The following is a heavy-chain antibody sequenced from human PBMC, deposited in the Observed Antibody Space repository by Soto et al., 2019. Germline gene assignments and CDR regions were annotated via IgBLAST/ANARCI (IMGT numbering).Heavy chain of an antibody. V-gene: IGHV5-10-1*01. Sequence: PVESLKISCKGSGYIFTNYWISCFLQMPVKGLEWMGKIDPSDSYTKYNPSFQGHVTISADKSISTAHLQWSSLEASDTAMYYCARHAYYESGTSHLSHWGQGSLVTVSS. D-gene: IGHD3-10*01. CDR2: IDPSDSYT. CDR3: ARHAYYESGTSHLSH. J-gene: IGHJ4*02. CDR1: GYIFTNYW.